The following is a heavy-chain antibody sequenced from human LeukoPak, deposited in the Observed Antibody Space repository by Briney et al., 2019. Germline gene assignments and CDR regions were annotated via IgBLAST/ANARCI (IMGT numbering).Heavy chain of an antibody. Sequence: GGSLRLSCTASGFTFSGYSMNWIRQAPGRGLEWVSSFGTRSTSVYHAGSVKGRFAISRDNAKNSLYLQMNSLRAEDTALYYCAREVSEGFDFWGQGTLVTVSS. CDR2: FGTRSTSV. D-gene: IGHD3-22*01. V-gene: IGHV3-21*01. J-gene: IGHJ4*02. CDR1: GFTFSGYS. CDR3: AREVSEGFDF.